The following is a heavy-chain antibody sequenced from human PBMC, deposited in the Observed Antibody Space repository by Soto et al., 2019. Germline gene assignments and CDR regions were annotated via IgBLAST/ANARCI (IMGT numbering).Heavy chain of an antibody. CDR1: GYSFTSYW. Sequence: PGESLKISCKGSGYSFTSYWISWVRQIPGKGLEWMGRIDPSDSYTNYSPSFQGHVTISADKSISTAYLQWSSLKASDTAMYYCARHVGSSGWYDLFDYWGQGTLVTVSS. CDR3: ARHVGSSGWYDLFDY. D-gene: IGHD6-19*01. V-gene: IGHV5-10-1*01. J-gene: IGHJ4*02. CDR2: IDPSDSYT.